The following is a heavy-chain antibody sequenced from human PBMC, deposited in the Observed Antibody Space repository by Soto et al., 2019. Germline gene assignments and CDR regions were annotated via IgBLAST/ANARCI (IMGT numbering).Heavy chain of an antibody. CDR2: ISGSGGST. J-gene: IGHJ4*02. D-gene: IGHD6-19*01. CDR1: GFTFSSYA. V-gene: IGHV3-23*01. CDR3: AKCRGRYSSGWFPPVGWLSICFFDY. Sequence: EVQLLESGGGLVQPGGSLRLSCAASGFTFSSYAMSWVRQAPGKGLEWVSAISGSGGSTYYADSVKGRFTISRDNSKNTLYLQMNSLRAEDTAVYYCAKCRGRYSSGWFPPVGWLSICFFDYWGQGTLVTVSS.